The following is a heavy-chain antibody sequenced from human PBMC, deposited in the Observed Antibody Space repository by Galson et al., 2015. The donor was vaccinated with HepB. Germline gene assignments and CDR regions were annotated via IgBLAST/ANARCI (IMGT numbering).Heavy chain of an antibody. CDR1: GFIFSGYS. V-gene: IGHV3-21*01. CDR3: ATSPGDHWSGHNYYFDY. Sequence: SLRLSCAASGFIFSGYSMNWARQAPGKGLEWVSSISGDSRYIYYADSVKGRFTMSRDNAKNSVFLQMNSLRAEDTAVYYCATSPGDHWSGHNYYFDYWGQGTPVTVSS. D-gene: IGHD3-3*01. J-gene: IGHJ4*02. CDR2: ISGDSRYI.